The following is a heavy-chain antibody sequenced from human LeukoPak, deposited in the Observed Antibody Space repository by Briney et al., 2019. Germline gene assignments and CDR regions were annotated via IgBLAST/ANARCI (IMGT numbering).Heavy chain of an antibody. V-gene: IGHV4-59*01. CDR3: ARVGDLTHYYYYMDV. Sequence: SETLSLTCSVSGGSMNNYYWNWIRQPPGKGLDWIGYIYYSGSTNYNPSLKSRVTISVDTSKNQFSLKLTSVTAADTAVYYCARVGDLTHYYYYMDVWGKGTTVTVSS. CDR1: GGSMNNYY. CDR2: IYYSGST. D-gene: IGHD3-16*01. J-gene: IGHJ6*03.